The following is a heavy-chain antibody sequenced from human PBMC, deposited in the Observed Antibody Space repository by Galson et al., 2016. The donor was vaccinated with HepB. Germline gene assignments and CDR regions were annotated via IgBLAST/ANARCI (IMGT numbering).Heavy chain of an antibody. V-gene: IGHV3-23*01. D-gene: IGHD1-14*01. CDR3: VKDHRG. CDR1: GFTFSSYV. J-gene: IGHJ4*02. CDR2: ISGSGGST. Sequence: SLRLSCAASGFTFSSYVMSWVRQAPGKGLEWGSGISGSGGSTYYADSVKGRFTISRDNSKNTLYLQMNSMRAEDTALYYCVKDHRGWGQGTLVTVSS.